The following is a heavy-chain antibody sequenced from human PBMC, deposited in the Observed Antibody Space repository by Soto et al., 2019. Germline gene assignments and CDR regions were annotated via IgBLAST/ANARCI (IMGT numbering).Heavy chain of an antibody. V-gene: IGHV4-59*01. CDR2: VYYSGNT. CDR3: ARARDNYFDY. J-gene: IGHJ4*02. CDR1: GGSICRFS. Sequence: SETLSLTCTVSGGSICRFSWSWIRQPPGKGLEYIGNVYYSGNTNYNPSLKSRVIVSVDTSKNQYSLRLSSVTAADTAVYYCARARDNYFDYWGQGTPVTVSS.